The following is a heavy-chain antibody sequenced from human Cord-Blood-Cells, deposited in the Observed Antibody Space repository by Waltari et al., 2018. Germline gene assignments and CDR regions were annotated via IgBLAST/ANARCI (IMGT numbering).Heavy chain of an antibody. CDR3: ARRSGKQLDYFDY. V-gene: IGHV4-39*01. Sequence: QLQLQESGPGLVKPSETLSLTCTVPGGSISSSSYYWGWIRQPPGKGLEWIGSIYYSGSTYYNPSLKSRVTISVDTSKNQFSLKLSSVTAADTAVYYCARRSGKQLDYFDYWGQGTLVTVSS. CDR2: IYYSGST. J-gene: IGHJ4*02. D-gene: IGHD6-6*01. CDR1: GGSISSSSYY.